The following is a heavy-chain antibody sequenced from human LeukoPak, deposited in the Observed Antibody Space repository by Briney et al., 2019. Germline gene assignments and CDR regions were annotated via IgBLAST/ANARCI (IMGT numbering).Heavy chain of an antibody. J-gene: IGHJ4*02. D-gene: IGHD5-24*01. CDR3: ARLTNLFLWLRGGYNYNYFDY. Sequence: SETLSLTCAVYGGSFSGYYWSWIRQPPGKGLEWIGEINHSGSTNYNPSLKSRVTISVDTSKNQFSLKLSSVTAADTAVYYCARLTNLFLWLRGGYNYNYFDYWGQGTLVTVSS. CDR2: INHSGST. V-gene: IGHV4-34*01. CDR1: GGSFSGYY.